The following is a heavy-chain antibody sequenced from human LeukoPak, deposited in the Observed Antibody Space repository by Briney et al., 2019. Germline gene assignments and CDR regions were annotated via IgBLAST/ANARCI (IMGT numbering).Heavy chain of an antibody. J-gene: IGHJ6*03. D-gene: IGHD1-1*01. CDR3: ARGRVSSSTWYSTHYYYFYMDV. V-gene: IGHV4-59*01. CDR1: DDSITMYY. Sequence: SETLSLTCSVSDDSITMYYWTWIRQPPGKGLEWIGYVDHTGSTNFNPSLNGRVSISSDTTKSLFSLRLRSVTAADTAVYFCARGRVSSSTWYSTHYYYFYMDVWGKGTTVTVSS. CDR2: VDHTGST.